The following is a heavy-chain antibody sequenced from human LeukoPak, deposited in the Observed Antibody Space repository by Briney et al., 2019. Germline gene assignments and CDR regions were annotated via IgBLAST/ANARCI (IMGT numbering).Heavy chain of an antibody. CDR3: ARDGIVGSYYFDY. CDR1: GFTFSSYA. CDR2: ISYDGSNK. D-gene: IGHD1-26*01. Sequence: PGGSLRLSCAASGFTFSSYAMHWVRQAPGKGLEWVAVISYDGSNKYYADSVKGRFTISRDNSKNTLYLQMNSLRAGDTAVYYCARDGIVGSYYFDYWGQETLVTVSS. J-gene: IGHJ4*02. V-gene: IGHV3-30-3*01.